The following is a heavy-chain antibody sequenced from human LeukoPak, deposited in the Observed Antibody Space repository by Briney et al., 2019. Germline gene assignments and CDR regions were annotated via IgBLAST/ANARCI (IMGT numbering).Heavy chain of an antibody. Sequence: GGSLRLSCAASGFTFSSYWMSWVRQAPGKGLEWVANIKDDGSEKYYVDSVKGRFTISRDDAKNTLYLQMHSLRAEDTALYYCAREGWSGRNGEYLVGGMDVWAQGTTVTVSS. CDR2: IKDDGSEK. CDR3: AREGWSGRNGEYLVGGMDV. D-gene: IGHD1-26*01. V-gene: IGHV3-7*01. J-gene: IGHJ6*02. CDR1: GFTFSSYW.